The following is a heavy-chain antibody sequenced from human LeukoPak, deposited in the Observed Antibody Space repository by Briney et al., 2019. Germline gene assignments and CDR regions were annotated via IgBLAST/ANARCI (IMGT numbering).Heavy chain of an antibody. CDR2: INPNSGGT. Sequence: ASVKVSCKVSGYTLTELSMHWVRQAPGKGLEWIGWINPNSGGTNYAQKFQGRVTMTRDTSISTAYMELSRLRSDDTAVYYCARVWGIDDYRGQGTLVTVSS. CDR3: ARVWGIDDY. J-gene: IGHJ4*02. D-gene: IGHD3-16*01. V-gene: IGHV1-2*02. CDR1: GYTLTELS.